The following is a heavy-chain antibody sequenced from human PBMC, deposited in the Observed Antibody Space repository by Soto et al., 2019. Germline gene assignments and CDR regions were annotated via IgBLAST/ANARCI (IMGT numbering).Heavy chain of an antibody. Sequence: EVQLLESGGGLVQPGGSLRLSCAASGFNFRSYAMTWVRQAPGKGLEWVSTIRASGDTTFYADSVKGRITISRDNSKNTVSLQMNTLAADDTAVYFCAKGGYTSYYDSWGQGILVTVSS. CDR2: IRASGDTT. D-gene: IGHD5-18*01. J-gene: IGHJ4*02. V-gene: IGHV3-23*01. CDR3: AKGGYTSYYDS. CDR1: GFNFRSYA.